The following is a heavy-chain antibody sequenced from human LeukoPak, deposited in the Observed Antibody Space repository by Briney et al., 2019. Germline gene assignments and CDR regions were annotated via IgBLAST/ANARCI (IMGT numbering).Heavy chain of an antibody. D-gene: IGHD4-17*01. CDR2: ISSRGSTI. CDR1: GFTFSDYY. CDR3: ARGEPDYGEGVFVY. V-gene: IGHV3-11*04. J-gene: IGHJ4*02. Sequence: GGSLRLSCAASGFTFSDYYMSWIRQAPGKGLEWVSYISSRGSTIYYADSVKSRITISRDNAKNSLYLQMNSLRAEDTAVYYCARGEPDYGEGVFVYWGQGTLVTVSS.